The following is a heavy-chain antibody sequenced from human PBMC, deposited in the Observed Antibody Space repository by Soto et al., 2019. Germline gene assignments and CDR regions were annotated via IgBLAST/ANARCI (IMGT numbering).Heavy chain of an antibody. CDR3: AMVDVYVTPSPQDV. D-gene: IGHD3-16*01. CDR2: INTYNGNA. Sequence: QVQLVQSRAEVKNPGASVKVSCKASGYSFTRYGIAWARQAPGQGREWMGWINTYNGNANYAQNLQGRVTLTTDTSTRTAYMELTSLRSNDTAIYYCAMVDVYVTPSPQDVWGQGTTVIVSS. V-gene: IGHV1-18*01. J-gene: IGHJ6*02. CDR1: GYSFTRYG.